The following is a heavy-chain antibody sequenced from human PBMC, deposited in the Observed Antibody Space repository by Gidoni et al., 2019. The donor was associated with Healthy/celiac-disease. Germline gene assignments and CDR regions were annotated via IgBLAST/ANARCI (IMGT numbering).Heavy chain of an antibody. V-gene: IGHV3-23*01. J-gene: IGHJ2*01. D-gene: IGHD3-22*01. CDR1: GFTFRSYA. CDR3: ASPPARGYYDSSGYGNWYFDL. CDR2: ISGSGGST. Sequence: EVPLLESGGGLVQPGGSLRLSCAASGFTFRSYAMRWVRQAPGKGLEWVSAISGSGGSTYYADSVKGRFTISRDNSKNTLYLQMNSLRAEDTAVYYCASPPARGYYDSSGYGNWYFDLWGRGTLVTVSS.